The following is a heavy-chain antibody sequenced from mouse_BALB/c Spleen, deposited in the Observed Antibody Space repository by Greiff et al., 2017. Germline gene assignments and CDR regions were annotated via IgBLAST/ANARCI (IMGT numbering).Heavy chain of an antibody. CDR3: ARLRGNYDYAMDY. V-gene: IGHV5-12-1*01. Sequence: EVKLMESGGGLVKPGGSLKLSCAASGFAFSSYDMSWVRQTPEKRLEWVAYISSGGGSTYYPDTVKGRFTISRDNAKNTLYRQMSSLKSEDTAMYYCARLRGNYDYAMDYWGQGTSVTVSS. CDR1: GFAFSSYD. J-gene: IGHJ4*01. CDR2: ISSGGGST. D-gene: IGHD2-1*01.